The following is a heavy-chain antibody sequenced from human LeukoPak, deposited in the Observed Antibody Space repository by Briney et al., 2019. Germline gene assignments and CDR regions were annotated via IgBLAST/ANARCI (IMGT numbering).Heavy chain of an antibody. J-gene: IGHJ4*02. CDR3: ARVGGWLPHFDY. V-gene: IGHV4-59*01. Sequence: KTSETLSLTCTVSGDSISSYYWSWIRQPPGKGLEWIGSINYSGSTNYNPSLKSRLTISVDTSKNQLSLKLRSVTAADTAVYYCARVGGWLPHFDYWGQGILVTVSS. D-gene: IGHD5-24*01. CDR2: INYSGST. CDR1: GDSISSYY.